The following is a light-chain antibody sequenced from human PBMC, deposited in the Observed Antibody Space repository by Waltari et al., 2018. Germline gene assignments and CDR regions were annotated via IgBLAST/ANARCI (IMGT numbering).Light chain of an antibody. V-gene: IGKV3-15*01. CDR2: AAS. CDR1: QSVSTN. J-gene: IGKJ2*01. Sequence: EIVVTQSPATLSVSPGDKATVSCRASQSVSTNLAWYQHKPGQAPRLLIHAASTRATAIPARFSGSGSGTEFMLTVSSLHSEDSAVYYCQQYNVWPHTFGQGTRLEIK. CDR3: QQYNVWPHT.